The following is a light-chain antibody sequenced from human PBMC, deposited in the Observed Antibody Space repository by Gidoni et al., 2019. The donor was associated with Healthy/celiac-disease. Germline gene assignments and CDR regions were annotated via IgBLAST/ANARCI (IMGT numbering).Light chain of an antibody. Sequence: EIALTQSTRTQSLSPGERATHTFRASQSVSSSYLAWYQQKPGQAPRLLIYGASSRATGIPDRFSGSGSGTDFTLTISRLEPEDVAVYYCQQYGSSPGYTFXQXTRLXIK. CDR1: QSVSSSY. CDR2: GAS. J-gene: IGKJ2*01. V-gene: IGKV3-20*01. CDR3: QQYGSSPGYT.